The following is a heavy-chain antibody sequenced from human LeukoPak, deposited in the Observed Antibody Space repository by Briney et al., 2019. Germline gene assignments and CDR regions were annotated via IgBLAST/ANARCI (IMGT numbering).Heavy chain of an antibody. CDR2: ISGSGGST. J-gene: IGHJ4*02. CDR1: GFTFSSHA. Sequence: GGSLRLSCAASGFTFSSHAMSWVRQAPGKGLEWVSAISGSGGSTYYADSVKGRFTISRDNAKNSLYLQMNSLRAEDTAVYYCARDGRGASFDYWGQGTLVTVSS. CDR3: ARDGRGASFDY. V-gene: IGHV3-23*01. D-gene: IGHD3/OR15-3a*01.